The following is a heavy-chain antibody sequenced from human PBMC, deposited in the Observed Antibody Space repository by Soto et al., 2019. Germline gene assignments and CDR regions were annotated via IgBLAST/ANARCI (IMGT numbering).Heavy chain of an antibody. V-gene: IGHV2-5*02. CDR3: AHRRPYSSEWKTGWFDP. J-gene: IGHJ5*02. CDR2: IYWDDDK. CDR1: GFSLSTSGVG. D-gene: IGHD6-25*01. Sequence: QITLKESGPTLVKPTQTLTLTCTFSGFSLSTSGVGVGWIRQPPGKALEWLAFIYWDDDKRYSPSLKSRLTITKDTSKNQVVLTMTHMDPVDTATYYCAHRRPYSSEWKTGWFDPWGQGTLVTVSS.